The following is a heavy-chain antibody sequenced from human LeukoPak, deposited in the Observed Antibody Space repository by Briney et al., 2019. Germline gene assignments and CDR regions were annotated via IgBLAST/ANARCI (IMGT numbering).Heavy chain of an antibody. J-gene: IGHJ3*02. CDR3: ARNQAVAANRGAFDI. V-gene: IGHV4-28*01. CDR1: GYSISSNNW. CDR2: IYYSGNT. D-gene: IGHD6-19*01. Sequence: SETLSLTCAVPGYSISSNNWWAWIRQPPGKGLEWIGYIYYSGNTYYNPYNPSLTSRVTMSVDTSKNQFSLKLDSVTEIDTAMYYCARNQAVAANRGAFDIWGQGTMVTVSS.